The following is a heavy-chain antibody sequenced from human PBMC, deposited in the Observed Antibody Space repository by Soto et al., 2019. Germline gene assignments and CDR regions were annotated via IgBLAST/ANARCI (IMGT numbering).Heavy chain of an antibody. D-gene: IGHD3-22*01. CDR3: ARDVNSSGYYLYYYYYGMDV. J-gene: IGHJ6*02. CDR1: GFTFSSYA. V-gene: IGHV3-30-3*01. CDR2: ISYDGSNK. Sequence: GGSLRLSCAASGFTFSSYAMHWVRQAPGKGLEWVAVISYDGSNKYYADSVKGRFTISRDNSKNTLYLQMNSLRAEDTAVYYCARDVNSSGYYLYYYYYGMDVWGQGTTATVSS.